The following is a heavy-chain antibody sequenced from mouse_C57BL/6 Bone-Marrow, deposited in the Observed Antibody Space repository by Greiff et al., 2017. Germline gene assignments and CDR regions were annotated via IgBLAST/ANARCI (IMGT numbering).Heavy chain of an antibody. J-gene: IGHJ4*01. V-gene: IGHV2-4*01. D-gene: IGHD2-4*01. CDR2: IWSGGST. CDR3: AKTIYYDYDGPLLYAMDY. Sequence: VQVVESGPGLVQPSQSLSITCTVSGFSLTSYGVHWVRQPPGKGLEWLGVIWSGGSTDYNAAFISRLSISKDNSKSQVFFKMNSLQADDTAIYYCAKTIYYDYDGPLLYAMDYWGQGTSVTVSS. CDR1: GFSLTSYG.